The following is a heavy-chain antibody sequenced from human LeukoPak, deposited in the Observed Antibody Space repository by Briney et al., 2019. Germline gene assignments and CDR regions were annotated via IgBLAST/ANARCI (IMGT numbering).Heavy chain of an antibody. V-gene: IGHV3-48*04. CDR2: ISSSGSTI. CDR3: AELGITMIGGV. CDR1: GFTFSSSW. Sequence: PGGSLRLSCAASGFTFSSSWMHWVRQAPGKGLEWVSYISSSGSTIYYADSVKGRLTISRDNAKNSLYLQMNSLRAEDAAVYYCAELGITMIGGVWGKGTTVTISS. J-gene: IGHJ6*04. D-gene: IGHD3-10*02.